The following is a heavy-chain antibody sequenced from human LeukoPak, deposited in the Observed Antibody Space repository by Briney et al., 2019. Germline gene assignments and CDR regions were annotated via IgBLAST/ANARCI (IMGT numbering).Heavy chain of an antibody. CDR2: IIPMSNKP. D-gene: IGHD2-2*01. CDR3: ARDTDQLLFGNY. J-gene: IGHJ4*02. V-gene: IGHV1-69*13. Sequence: SVKVSCKASGGTVSNYAISWVRQAPGQGLEWMGRIIPMSNKPDYAQRFRDRVIITADESTSTAYMELSSLRSEDTAVYYCARDTDQLLFGNYWGQGTLVAVSS. CDR1: GGTVSNYA.